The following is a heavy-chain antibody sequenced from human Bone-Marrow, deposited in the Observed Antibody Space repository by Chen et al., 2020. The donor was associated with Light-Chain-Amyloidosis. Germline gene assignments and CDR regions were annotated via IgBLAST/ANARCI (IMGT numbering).Heavy chain of an antibody. CDR2: IYYSGST. CDR3: ARGRPGRLLYYMDV. J-gene: IGHJ6*03. D-gene: IGHD2-15*01. Sequence: QLQLQESGPGLVKPSETLSLTCTVSGGSISSSSYYWGWIRQPPGKGLEWIGSIYYSGSTYYNPSLKSRVTISTDTSNNQFSLKLSSVTAADTAVYYCARGRPGRLLYYMDVWGKGATVTVSS. V-gene: IGHV4-39*07. CDR1: GGSISSSSYY.